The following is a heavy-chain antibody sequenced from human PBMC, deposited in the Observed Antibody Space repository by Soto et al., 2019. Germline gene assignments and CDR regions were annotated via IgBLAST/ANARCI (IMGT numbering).Heavy chain of an antibody. V-gene: IGHV3-33*01. Sequence: LRLSCAASGFTFSSYGMHWVRQAPGKGLEWVAVIWYDGSNKYYADSVKGRFTISRDNSKNTLYLQMNSLRAEDTAVYYCARALYSSYGMDVWGQGTTVTVSS. CDR3: ARALYSSYGMDV. J-gene: IGHJ6*02. CDR2: IWYDGSNK. CDR1: GFTFSSYG.